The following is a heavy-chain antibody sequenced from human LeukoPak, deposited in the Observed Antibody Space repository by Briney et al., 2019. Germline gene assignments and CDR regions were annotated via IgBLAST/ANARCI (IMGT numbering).Heavy chain of an antibody. CDR3: ARVGYYYDSSGYPHPFYYYYYYMDV. CDR1: GGSISSGNYY. J-gene: IGHJ6*03. D-gene: IGHD3-22*01. Sequence: SETLSLTCTVSGGSISSGNYYWSWIRQPAGKRLEWIGRIYTSGSTNYNPSLKSRVTISVDTSKNQFSLKLSSVTAADTAVYYCARVGYYYDSSGYPHPFYYYYYYMDVWGKGTTVTVSS. V-gene: IGHV4-61*02. CDR2: IYTSGST.